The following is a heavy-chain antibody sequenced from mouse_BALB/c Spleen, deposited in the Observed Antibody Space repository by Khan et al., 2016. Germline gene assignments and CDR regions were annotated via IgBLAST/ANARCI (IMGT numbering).Heavy chain of an antibody. D-gene: IGHD1-1*01. CDR2: IRSKSNNYAT. CDR3: VLRYFDV. J-gene: IGHJ1*01. V-gene: IGHV10-1*02. Sequence: EVKLLESGGGLVQPTGSLKLSCAASGFTFNTYAMNWVRQAPGKGLEWVARIRSKSNNYATYYADSVKDRFTFSRDDSQSMLSLQMNNLKTEDTARYYCVLRYFDVWCAGTTVTFSS. CDR1: GFTFNTYA.